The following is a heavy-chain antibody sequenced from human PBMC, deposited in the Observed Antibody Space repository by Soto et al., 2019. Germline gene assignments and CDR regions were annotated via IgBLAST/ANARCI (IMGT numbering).Heavy chain of an antibody. J-gene: IGHJ5*02. CDR3: ARGLRYCSSTSCYTRSSNWFDP. CDR2: IYYSGST. Sequence: SETLSLTCAVSGGSISSGGYYWSWIRQHPGKGLEWIGYIYYSGSTYCNPSLKSRVTISVDTSKNQFSLKLSSVTAADTAVYYCARGLRYCSSTSCYTRSSNWFDPWGQGTLVTVSS. D-gene: IGHD2-2*02. CDR1: GGSISSGGYY. V-gene: IGHV4-31*11.